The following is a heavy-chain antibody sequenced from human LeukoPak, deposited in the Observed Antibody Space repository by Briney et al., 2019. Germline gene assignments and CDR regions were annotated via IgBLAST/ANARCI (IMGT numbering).Heavy chain of an antibody. D-gene: IGHD3-22*01. J-gene: IGHJ3*02. Sequence: QPGRSLRLSCAASGFTFSSYGMHWVRQAPGKGLEWVAVIWYDGSNKYYADSVKGRFTISRDNSKNTLYLQMNSLRAEDTAVYYCAKDFNRKNYYDSSGYYFSLDAFDIWGQGTMVTVSS. CDR3: AKDFNRKNYYDSSGYYFSLDAFDI. V-gene: IGHV3-33*06. CDR2: IWYDGSNK. CDR1: GFTFSSYG.